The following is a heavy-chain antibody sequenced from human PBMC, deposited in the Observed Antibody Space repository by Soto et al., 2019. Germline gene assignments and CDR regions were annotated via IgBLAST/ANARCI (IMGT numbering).Heavy chain of an antibody. CDR2: INAGNGNT. CDR1: GYTFTSYA. Sequence: ASVKVSCKASGYTFTSYAMHWVRQAPGQRLEWMGWINAGNGNTKYSQKFQGRVTITRDTSASTAYMELSSLRSEDTAVYYCARTYYDFWSGYGYMDVWGKGTTVTVSS. J-gene: IGHJ6*03. CDR3: ARTYYDFWSGYGYMDV. D-gene: IGHD3-3*01. V-gene: IGHV1-3*01.